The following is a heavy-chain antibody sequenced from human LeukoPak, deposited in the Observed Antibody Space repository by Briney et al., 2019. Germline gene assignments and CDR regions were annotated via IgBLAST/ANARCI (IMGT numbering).Heavy chain of an antibody. CDR3: ARLGSGSTLDC. CDR2: ITGSGGHS. J-gene: IGHJ4*02. D-gene: IGHD3-10*01. V-gene: IGHV3-23*01. Sequence: PGGSLRLSCAASGFTFASYGMTWVRQAPGKGLEWVSTITGSGGHSDYADSVKGRFTISRDNAKNTLYLQMNSLRAEDTAVYYCARLGSGSTLDCWGQGILVTVSS. CDR1: GFTFASYG.